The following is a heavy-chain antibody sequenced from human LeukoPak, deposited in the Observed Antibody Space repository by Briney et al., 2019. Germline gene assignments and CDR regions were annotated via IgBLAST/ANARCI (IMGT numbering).Heavy chain of an antibody. CDR3: ARVYDSSGYGGLDY. V-gene: IGHV3-21*01. CDR2: ISSSSCYI. D-gene: IGHD3-22*01. Sequence: PGGSLRLSCAASGFTFGSYSMNWVRQAPGKGLEWVSSISSSSCYIYYADSVKGRFTISRDNAKNSLYLQMNSLRAEDTAVYYCARVYDSSGYGGLDYWGQGTLVTVSS. CDR1: GFTFGSYS. J-gene: IGHJ4*02.